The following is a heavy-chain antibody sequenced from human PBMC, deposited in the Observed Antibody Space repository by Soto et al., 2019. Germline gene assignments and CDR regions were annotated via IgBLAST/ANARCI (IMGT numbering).Heavy chain of an antibody. CDR3: AISADDYHDDVMDV. J-gene: IGHJ6*02. V-gene: IGHV3-30*03. CDR1: GFTFSVHG. CDR2: ISYDGTNK. Sequence: QVQLVESGGGVVQPGRSLRLSCAASGFTFSVHGMHWVRQAPGKGLGWVALISYDGTNKYYADSVKGRFTISRDNSKNTLYLEINSLRAEDTAVSYCAISADDYHDDVMDVWGPGTTVTVSS.